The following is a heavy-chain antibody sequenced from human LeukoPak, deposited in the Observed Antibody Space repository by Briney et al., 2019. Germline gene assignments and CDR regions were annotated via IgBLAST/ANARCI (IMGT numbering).Heavy chain of an antibody. V-gene: IGHV4-59*01. CDR1: GGSISSYY. J-gene: IGHJ4*02. CDR2: IYYSGST. D-gene: IGHD6-13*01. Sequence: SETLSLTCTVSGGSISSYYWGWIRQPPGKGLEWIGYIYYSGSTNYNPSLKSRVTISVDTSKNQFSLKLSSVTAADTAVYYCARRKAAAGSYYFDYWGQGTLVTVSS. CDR3: ARRKAAAGSYYFDY.